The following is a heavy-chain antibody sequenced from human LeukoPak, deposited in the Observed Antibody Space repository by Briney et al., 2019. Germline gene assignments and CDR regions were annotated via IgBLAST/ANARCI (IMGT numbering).Heavy chain of an antibody. D-gene: IGHD3-3*01. J-gene: IGHJ4*02. Sequence: SVKVSCKASGGTFSSYAISWVRQAPGQGLEWMGGINPIFGKANYAQKFQGRVTITADETTSTAYMELSSLRSEDTAVYYCARGDFWSGNYPPFDYWGQGTLVTVSS. CDR1: GGTFSSYA. CDR2: INPIFGKA. V-gene: IGHV1-69*13. CDR3: ARGDFWSGNYPPFDY.